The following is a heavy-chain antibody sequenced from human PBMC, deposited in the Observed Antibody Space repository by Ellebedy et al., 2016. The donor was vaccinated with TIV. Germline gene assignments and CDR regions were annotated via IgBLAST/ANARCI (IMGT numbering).Heavy chain of an antibody. CDR2: ISSSSSYI. CDR3: AREQWLVRDFDY. V-gene: IGHV3-21*01. J-gene: IGHJ4*02. Sequence: GGSLRLSXAASGFTFSSYSMNWVRQAPGKGLEWVSSISSSSSYIYYADSVKGRFTISRDNAKNSLYLQMNSLRAEDTAVYYCAREQWLVRDFDYWGQGTLVTVSS. CDR1: GFTFSSYS. D-gene: IGHD6-19*01.